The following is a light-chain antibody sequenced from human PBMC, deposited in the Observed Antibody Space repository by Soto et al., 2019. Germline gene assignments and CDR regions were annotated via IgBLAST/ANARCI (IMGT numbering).Light chain of an antibody. Sequence: VMRQTPDTLSVSPGEGATLSCRASQSVFNNHIGWYQQKPGQAPRRLIFGASFRATGIPDRFSGSGSGTDFTLTISRLEPEDFAVYYCQQYGSSPTTFGQGTNV. CDR1: QSVFNNH. CDR2: GAS. CDR3: QQYGSSPTT. V-gene: IGKV3-20*01. J-gene: IGKJ1*01.